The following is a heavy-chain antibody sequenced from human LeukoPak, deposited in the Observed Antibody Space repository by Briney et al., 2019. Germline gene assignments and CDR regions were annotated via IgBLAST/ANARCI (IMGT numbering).Heavy chain of an antibody. Sequence: PGGSLRLSCAVSGFTVSSNYMNWVRQAPGKGLEWVSIIYSDGSTYYADSVKGRFTISRDNSKNTLYLQMNSLRAEDTAVYYCAREYYDFWSGYYAYWGQGTLVTVSS. CDR1: GFTVSSNY. CDR3: AREYYDFWSGYYAY. D-gene: IGHD3-3*01. V-gene: IGHV3-53*01. CDR2: IYSDGST. J-gene: IGHJ4*02.